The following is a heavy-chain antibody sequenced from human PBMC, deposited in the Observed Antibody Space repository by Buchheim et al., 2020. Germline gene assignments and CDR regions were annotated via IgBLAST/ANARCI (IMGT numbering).Heavy chain of an antibody. CDR1: GFTFSSYG. CDR2: ISYDGSNK. V-gene: IGHV3-30*18. Sequence: QVQLVESGGGVVQPGRTLRLSCAASGFTFSSYGMQWVRQAPGKGLEWVAVISYDGSNKYYADSVKGRFTISRANSKNTLYLQMNSLRAEDTAVYYCAKSSIAARSGYYGMDVWGQGTT. J-gene: IGHJ6*02. D-gene: IGHD6-6*01. CDR3: AKSSIAARSGYYGMDV.